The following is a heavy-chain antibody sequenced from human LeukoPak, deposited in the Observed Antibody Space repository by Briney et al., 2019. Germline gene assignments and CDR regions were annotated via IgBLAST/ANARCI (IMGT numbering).Heavy chain of an antibody. V-gene: IGHV6-1*01. CDR3: ARDRIAVAGTYYYGMDV. CDR1: GDSVSSNSAA. CDR2: TYYRSKWYN. Sequence: SQTLSLTYAISGDSVSSNSAAWNWIRQSPSRGLEWLGRTYYRSKWYNDYAVSVKSRITINPDTSKNQFSLQLNSVTPEDTAVYYCARDRIAVAGTYYYGMDVWGQGTTVTVSS. D-gene: IGHD6-19*01. J-gene: IGHJ6*02.